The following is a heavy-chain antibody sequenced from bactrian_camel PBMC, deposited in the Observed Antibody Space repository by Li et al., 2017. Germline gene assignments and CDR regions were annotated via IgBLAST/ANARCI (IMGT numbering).Heavy chain of an antibody. CDR3: AARTGSCGGYALVPSNYNY. CDR1: GWYHIDYY. CDR2: LDSDLYT. D-gene: IGHD2*01. Sequence: HVQLVESGGGSVQAGGSLRLTCLASGWYHIDYYMGWFRQAPGKEREGVAALDSDLYTSYKDSVKDRFTISKDNATNTLVLQMNSLKPEDTALYYCAARTGSCGGYALVPSNYNYWGQGTQVTVS. V-gene: IGHV3S53*01. J-gene: IGHJ4*01.